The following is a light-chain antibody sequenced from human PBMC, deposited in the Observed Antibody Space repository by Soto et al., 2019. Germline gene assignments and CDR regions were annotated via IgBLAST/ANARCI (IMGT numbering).Light chain of an antibody. CDR2: DVT. CDR3: SSYAGSHTWI. CDR1: SRDVAVYSY. V-gene: IGLV2-11*01. Sequence: HPPCVSWSPGHSVTVSCTGTSRDVAVYSYVSWFQQHPGKAPQLLIYDVTKRPSGVPDRFSGSKSGNTAALTISGLQAEDEAEYFCSSYAGSHTWIFGSGTTVT. J-gene: IGLJ1*01.